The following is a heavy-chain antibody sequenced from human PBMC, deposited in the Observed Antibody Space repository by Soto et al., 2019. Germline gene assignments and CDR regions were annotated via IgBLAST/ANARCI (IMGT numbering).Heavy chain of an antibody. V-gene: IGHV3-30-3*01. Sequence: QVQLVESGGGVVQPGRSLRLSCAASGFTFSSYAMHWVRQAPGKGLEWVAVISYDGSNKYYADSVKGRFTISRDNSKNTLYLQMNSLRAEDTAVYYCARGRAVVGADMDVWGQGTTVTVSS. D-gene: IGHD1-26*01. CDR3: ARGRAVVGADMDV. CDR2: ISYDGSNK. CDR1: GFTFSSYA. J-gene: IGHJ6*02.